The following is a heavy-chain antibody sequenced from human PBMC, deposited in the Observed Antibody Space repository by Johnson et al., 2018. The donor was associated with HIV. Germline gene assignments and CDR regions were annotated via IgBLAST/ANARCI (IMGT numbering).Heavy chain of an antibody. CDR2: ISYDGSNT. J-gene: IGHJ3*02. CDR1: GFTFSSYG. D-gene: IGHD3-3*01. V-gene: IGHV3-30*18. CDR3: AKDLVRFLEWLGAFDI. Sequence: VQLVESGGGVVQPGRSLRLSCAASGFTFSSYGMHWVRQAPGKGLEWVAVISYDGSNTYYADSVKGRFPISRDNSKNTLYLQMNSLSAEDPAVYYCAKDLVRFLEWLGAFDIWGQGTMVTVSS.